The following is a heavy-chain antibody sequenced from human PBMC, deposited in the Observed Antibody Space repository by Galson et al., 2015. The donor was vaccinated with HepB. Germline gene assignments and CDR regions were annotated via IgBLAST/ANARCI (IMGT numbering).Heavy chain of an antibody. CDR2: ISRDGSI. D-gene: IGHD6-19*01. CDR1: GFTLSRYW. V-gene: IGHV3-74*01. CDR3: ARPGVEWLVNAFDI. Sequence: SLRLSCAASGFTLSRYWMQWVRQAPGKGLVWVSRISRDGSISYADSVKGRFTLSRDNAKNTLYLQMNSLRAEDTAVYYCARPGVEWLVNAFDIWGQGTMVTVSS. J-gene: IGHJ3*02.